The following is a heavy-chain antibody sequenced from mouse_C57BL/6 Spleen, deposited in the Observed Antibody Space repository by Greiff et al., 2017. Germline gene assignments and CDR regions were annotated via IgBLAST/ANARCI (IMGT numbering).Heavy chain of an antibody. J-gene: IGHJ1*03. CDR1: GYSITSGYD. CDR3: ARAYYYGSSYDWYFDV. D-gene: IGHD1-1*01. V-gene: IGHV3-1*01. Sequence: EVQVVESGPGMVKPSQSLSLTCTVTGYSITSGYDWHWIRHFPGNKLEWMGYISYSGSTNYNPSLKSRISITHDTSKNHFFLKLNSVTTEDTATYYCARAYYYGSSYDWYFDVWGTGTTVTVSS. CDR2: ISYSGST.